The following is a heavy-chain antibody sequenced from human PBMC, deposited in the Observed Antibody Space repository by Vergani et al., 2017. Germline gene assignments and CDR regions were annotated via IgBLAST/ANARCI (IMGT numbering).Heavy chain of an antibody. V-gene: IGHV3-74*02. CDR2: INSDESST. D-gene: IGHD6-19*01. CDR3: ARWRGGQWLVARARGYFDY. Sequence: EVQLVESGGGLVKPGGSLRLSCAASGFTFSSYWMHWVRQAPGKGLVWVSRINSDESSTSYADSVKGRFTVSRDNAKNTLYLQMDSLRAEDTAVYYCARWRGGQWLVARARGYFDYWGQGTLVTVSS. J-gene: IGHJ4*02. CDR1: GFTFSSYW.